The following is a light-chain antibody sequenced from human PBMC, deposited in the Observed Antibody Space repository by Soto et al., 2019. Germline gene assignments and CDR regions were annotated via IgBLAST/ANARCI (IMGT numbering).Light chain of an antibody. V-gene: IGKV1-39*01. CDR3: QQSYTIPST. J-gene: IGKJ3*01. CDR2: ASS. CDR1: QSISTF. Sequence: DIQMTQSPSSLSASVGDRVTITCRASQSISTFLNWYRQNPGKAPKLLIYASSSLQSGVPSRFRGSGSGTDFTLTISSLQPEDFATYYCQQSYTIPSTFGPGTKVEIK.